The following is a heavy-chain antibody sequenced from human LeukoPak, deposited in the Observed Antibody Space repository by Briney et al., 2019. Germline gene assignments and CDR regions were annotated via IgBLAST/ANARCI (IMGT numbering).Heavy chain of an antibody. CDR3: ARASYCSSTTTCPYYYYMDV. D-gene: IGHD2/OR15-2a*01. V-gene: IGHV3-48*03. J-gene: IGHJ6*03. Sequence: PGGSLRLSCAASGFTFSSYEMNWVRQAPGKGLEWVSYISSSAISIYYADSVKGRFTISRDNAKNSLYLQMNSLRAEDTAVYYCARASYCSSTTTCPYYYYMDVSGKGTTVTVSS. CDR1: GFTFSSYE. CDR2: ISSSAISI.